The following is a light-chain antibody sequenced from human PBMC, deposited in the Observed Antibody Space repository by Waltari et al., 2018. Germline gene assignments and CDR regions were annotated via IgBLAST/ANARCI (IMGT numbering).Light chain of an antibody. CDR1: QSVSSSY. CDR3: QQYGSSPYT. V-gene: IGKV3-20*01. Sequence: EIVLTQSPGTLSLSPGERATLSCRASQSVSSSYLAWYQQKPGQAPRLLIYGASSRATGIPDRFSGSESGTDFTLTISRLEPEDLAVYDCQQYGSSPYTFGQGTKLEIK. CDR2: GAS. J-gene: IGKJ2*01.